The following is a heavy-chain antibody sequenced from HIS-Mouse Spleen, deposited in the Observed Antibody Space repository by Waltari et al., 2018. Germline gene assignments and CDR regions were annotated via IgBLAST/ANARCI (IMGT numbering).Heavy chain of an antibody. D-gene: IGHD6-13*01. CDR1: GGSISSSSYY. V-gene: IGHV4-39*07. J-gene: IGHJ2*01. CDR2: FYYSGST. CDR3: AREIPYSSSWYDWYFDL. Sequence: QLQLQESGPGLVKPSETLSLTCTVSGGSISSSSYYWGWIRQPPGKGLAWIGVFYYSGSTYYNPSLTSRVTISVDTSKNQFSLKLSSVTAADTAVYYCAREIPYSSSWYDWYFDLWGRGTLVTVSS.